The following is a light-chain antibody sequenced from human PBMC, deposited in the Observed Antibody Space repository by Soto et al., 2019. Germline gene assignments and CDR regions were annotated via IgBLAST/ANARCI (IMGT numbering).Light chain of an antibody. Sequence: DVVMTQSPLSLPVPPGEPASISRRSSQPLLHSNGFNYLDWYLQRPGQSPQLLIFLGSTRASGVPDRFSGSGSGTDFTLKISRVEAEDVGVYYCMQALQSPRTFGQGTKLEIK. V-gene: IGKV2-28*01. J-gene: IGKJ2*02. CDR2: LGS. CDR1: QPLLHSNGFNY. CDR3: MQALQSPRT.